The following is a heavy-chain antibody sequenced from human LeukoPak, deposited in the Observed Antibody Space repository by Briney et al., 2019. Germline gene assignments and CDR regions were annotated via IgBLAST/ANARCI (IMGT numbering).Heavy chain of an antibody. Sequence: PPHTLSLPYSGSGGSRSRSSYYWGWIRQPTRKGLEWIGSISYSGSTFYNPSLKSRVTISVDTSKNHFSLKLSSVTAADTALYYCARSQSGYNYGSHFESWGQGSLVTVSS. CDR3: ARSQSGYNYGSHFES. J-gene: IGHJ4*02. D-gene: IGHD5-18*01. V-gene: IGHV4-39*02. CDR2: ISYSGST. CDR1: GGSRSRSSYY.